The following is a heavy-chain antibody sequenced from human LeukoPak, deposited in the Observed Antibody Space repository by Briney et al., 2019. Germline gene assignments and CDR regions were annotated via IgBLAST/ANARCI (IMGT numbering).Heavy chain of an antibody. CDR2: IYYSGST. Sequence: SETLSLTCTVSGGSIGSYYWSWIRQPPGKGLELIGYIYYSGSTNYNPSLKSRVTISVDTSKNQFSLKLSSVTAADTAVYYCAREEYSYGIDYWGQGTLVTVSS. D-gene: IGHD5-18*01. V-gene: IGHV4-59*01. CDR1: GGSIGSYY. J-gene: IGHJ4*02. CDR3: AREEYSYGIDY.